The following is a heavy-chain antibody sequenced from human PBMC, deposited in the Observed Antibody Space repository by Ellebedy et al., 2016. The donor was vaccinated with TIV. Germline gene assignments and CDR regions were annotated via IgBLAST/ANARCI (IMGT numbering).Heavy chain of an antibody. CDR2: ISYDGSNK. J-gene: IGHJ3*02. CDR1: GFTFSSYG. D-gene: IGHD2-21*01. CDR3: AREPRIALGAFDI. Sequence: GESLKISCAASGFTFSSYGIHWVRQAPGRGLEWVAVISYDGSNKYYADSVKGRFTISRDNSKNTLYLQMNSLRAEDTAVYYCAREPRIALGAFDIWGQGTMVTVSS. V-gene: IGHV3-30*03.